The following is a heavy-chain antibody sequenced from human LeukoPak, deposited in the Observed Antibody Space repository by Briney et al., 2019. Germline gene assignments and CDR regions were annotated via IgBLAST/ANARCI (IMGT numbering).Heavy chain of an antibody. J-gene: IGHJ4*02. D-gene: IGHD6-19*01. V-gene: IGHV1-46*01. CDR1: GYTFTSYY. CDR3: ARDVAVAGRGFDY. Sequence: GASVKVSCKASGYTFTSYYMHWVRQAPGQGLEWMGIINPSGGSTSYAQKFQGRVTITRNTSISTAYMELSSLRSEDTAVYYCARDVAVAGRGFDYWGQGTLVTVSS. CDR2: INPSGGST.